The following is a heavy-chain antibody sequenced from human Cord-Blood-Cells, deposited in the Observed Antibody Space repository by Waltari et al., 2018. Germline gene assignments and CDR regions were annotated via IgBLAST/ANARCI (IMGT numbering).Heavy chain of an antibody. CDR3: ARDSNWNYDWFDP. V-gene: IGHV1-69*09. Sequence: QVQLVQSGAEVKKPGSSVKVSCKASGGTFSSSAIRCVRPAPGQGLEWMGRIIPILGIANYAQKFQGRVTITADKSTSTAYMELSSLRSEDTAVYYCARDSNWNYDWFDPWGQGTLVTVSS. CDR2: IIPILGIA. D-gene: IGHD1-7*01. J-gene: IGHJ5*02. CDR1: GGTFSSSA.